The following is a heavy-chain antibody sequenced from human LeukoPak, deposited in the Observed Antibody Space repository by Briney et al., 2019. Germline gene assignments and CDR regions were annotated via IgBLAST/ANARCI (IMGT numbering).Heavy chain of an antibody. CDR3: ARRLGRSWFDP. Sequence: SQTLSLTCTVSGGSISSGGYFWSWIRQHPGKRLEWIGYIYYSGSAHYNPSLKSRVSISVDMSNNQFSLGLSSVTAADTAVYYCARRLGRSWFDPWGQGTLVTVSS. CDR2: IYYSGSA. J-gene: IGHJ5*02. V-gene: IGHV4-31*03. CDR1: GGSISSGGYF. D-gene: IGHD3/OR15-3a*01.